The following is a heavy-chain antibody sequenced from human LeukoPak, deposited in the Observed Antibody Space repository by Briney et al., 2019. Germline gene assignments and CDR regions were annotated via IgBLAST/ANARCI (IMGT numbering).Heavy chain of an antibody. V-gene: IGHV4-34*01. CDR1: GGSFSGYY. D-gene: IGHD2-8*02. CDR3: AGHLPHNTVVF. Sequence: NPSETLSLTCAVYGGSFSGYYWSWIRQPPGKGLEWIGEINHSGSTNYHPSLKSRVTISVDTSKNQFSLTLISVTAADTAVYYCAGHLPHNTVVFWGQGTLVTVSS. J-gene: IGHJ4*02. CDR2: INHSGST.